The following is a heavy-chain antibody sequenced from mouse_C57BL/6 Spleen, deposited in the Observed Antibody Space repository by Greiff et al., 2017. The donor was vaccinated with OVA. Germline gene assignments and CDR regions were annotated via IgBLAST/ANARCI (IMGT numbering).Heavy chain of an antibody. J-gene: IGHJ1*03. CDR1: GYTFTSYW. D-gene: IGHD2-5*01. V-gene: IGHV1-50*01. Sequence: VQLQQPGAELVKPGASVKLSCKASGYTFTSYWMQWVKQRPGQGLEWIGEIDPSDSNTNYNQKFKGKATLTVDTSSSTDYMQLSSLTSEDSAVYDCARWAYYSKPHWYFDFWGTGTTVTVSS. CDR2: IDPSDSNT. CDR3: ARWAYYSKPHWYFDF.